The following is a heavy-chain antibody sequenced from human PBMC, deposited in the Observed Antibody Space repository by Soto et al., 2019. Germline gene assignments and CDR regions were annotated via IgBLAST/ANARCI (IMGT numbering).Heavy chain of an antibody. V-gene: IGHV3-30-3*01. Sequence: QVQLVEAGGGVGQPGRSLRLSCVASGFTFSSFAMHWVRQAPGKGLEWVAATSYDGTSNFYSGSVKGRFTISRDNSKNTLYLEMNGLRAEDTAIYYCARDPCGDCFEWYFDLWGQGTLLTFSS. D-gene: IGHD2-21*02. CDR3: ARDPCGDCFEWYFDL. CDR2: TSYDGTSN. J-gene: IGHJ2*01. CDR1: GFTFSSFA.